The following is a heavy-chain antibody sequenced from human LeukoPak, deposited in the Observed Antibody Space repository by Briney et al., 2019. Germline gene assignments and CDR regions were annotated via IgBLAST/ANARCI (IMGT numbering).Heavy chain of an antibody. CDR2: IYYSGST. CDR3: ARVAGRYTNYFDY. D-gene: IGHD1-1*01. V-gene: IGHV4-59*01. CDR1: GGSISSYY. Sequence: SETLSLTCTVSGGSISSYYWSWIRQPPGKGLEWIGYIYYSGSTNYNPSLKSRVTISVDTSKNQFSLKLSSVTAADTAVYYCARVAGRYTNYFDYWGQGTLVTVSS. J-gene: IGHJ4*02.